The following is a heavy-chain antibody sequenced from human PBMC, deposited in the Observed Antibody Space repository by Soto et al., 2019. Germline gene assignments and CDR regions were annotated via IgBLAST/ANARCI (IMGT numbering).Heavy chain of an antibody. CDR3: AKQQCTNGVCYSKQYGMDD. D-gene: IGHD2-8*01. Sequence: EVQLLESGGGLVQPGGSLRLSCAAFGFKFKYYAMSWVRQAPGKGLEWVSVISGRGGDTNYADSVKGRVNISRDNSKNTVFLQTMRLRADDTALYYCAKQQCTNGVCYSKQYGMDDWGQGTTVTVSS. J-gene: IGHJ6*02. CDR1: GFKFKYYA. CDR2: ISGRGGDT. V-gene: IGHV3-23*01.